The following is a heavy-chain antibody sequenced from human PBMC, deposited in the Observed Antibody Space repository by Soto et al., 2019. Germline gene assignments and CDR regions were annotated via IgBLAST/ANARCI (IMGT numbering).Heavy chain of an antibody. Sequence: QVQLVQSGAEVKKPGASVKVYCKASGYTFTDYGISWVRQAPGQGLEWMGWIHTYNGNKNYAQKVKGRVTMTTDSSTGTAYMELRSLRSDDTAVYYCARDAQYSSRWHPIDYWGQGTLVTVSS. CDR2: IHTYNGNK. V-gene: IGHV1-18*01. CDR1: GYTFTDYG. CDR3: ARDAQYSSRWHPIDY. D-gene: IGHD6-19*01. J-gene: IGHJ4*02.